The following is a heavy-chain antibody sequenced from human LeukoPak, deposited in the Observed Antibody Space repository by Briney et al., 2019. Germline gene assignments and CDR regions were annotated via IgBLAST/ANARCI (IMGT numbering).Heavy chain of an antibody. V-gene: IGHV1-2*02. D-gene: IGHD4-17*01. CDR3: ARVMTTVTNLIDY. CDR2: INPNSGGT. CDR1: GYTFTGYY. Sequence: ASVKVSCKASGYTFTGYYMHWVRQAPGQGLEWMGWINPNSGGTNYAQKFQGRVTMTRDTSISTAYMELSRLRSDDTAVYYCARVMTTVTNLIDYWGQGTLVTVSS. J-gene: IGHJ4*02.